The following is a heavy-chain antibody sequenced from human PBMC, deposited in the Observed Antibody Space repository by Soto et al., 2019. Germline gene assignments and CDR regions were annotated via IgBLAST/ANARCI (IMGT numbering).Heavy chain of an antibody. CDR1: GFTFSSDA. V-gene: IGHV3-23*01. CDR2: IRGSGGST. Sequence: EVQLLESGGGLVQPGGSLRLSCAASGFTFSSDAMSWVRQAPGKVLAWVSAIRGSGGSTYYADSVKGRFTISRDHSKNPLYLQMDSLRAEDTAVYYCAKGDRRGSSGWYGGDYFDYWGQGTLVTVSS. CDR3: AKGDRRGSSGWYGGDYFDY. J-gene: IGHJ4*02. D-gene: IGHD6-19*01.